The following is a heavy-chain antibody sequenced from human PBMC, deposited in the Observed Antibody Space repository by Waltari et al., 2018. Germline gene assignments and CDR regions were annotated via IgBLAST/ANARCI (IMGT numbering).Heavy chain of an antibody. D-gene: IGHD3-16*02. CDR1: GFDFSNFW. Sequence: DVQLVESGGGLVQPGGSLRLSCVVSGFDFSNFWMIWARQAAGKGREWVANIKKNGSEIHYVDSVKGRFTIARDNAKKSVYLQMNSLRVEDTAVYFCVRVGEENSNSQYRWFDAWGQGSLVTVSS. J-gene: IGHJ5*02. CDR3: VRVGEENSNSQYRWFDA. V-gene: IGHV3-7*01. CDR2: IKKNGSEI.